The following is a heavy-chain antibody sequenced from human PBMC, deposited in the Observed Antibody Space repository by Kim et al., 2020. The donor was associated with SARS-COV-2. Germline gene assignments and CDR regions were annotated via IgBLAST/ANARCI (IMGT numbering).Heavy chain of an antibody. Sequence: SETLSLTCTVSGGSISSSSYYWGWIRQPPGKGLEWIGSTYYSGSTYYNSSLKSRVTISVDTSKNQFSLKLSSVTAAATAVYYCASNRVTIFGVVITNYWSFDLWGRGTLVTVSS. CDR2: TYYSGST. D-gene: IGHD3-3*01. V-gene: IGHV4-39*01. J-gene: IGHJ2*01. CDR3: ASNRVTIFGVVITNYWSFDL. CDR1: GGSISSSSYY.